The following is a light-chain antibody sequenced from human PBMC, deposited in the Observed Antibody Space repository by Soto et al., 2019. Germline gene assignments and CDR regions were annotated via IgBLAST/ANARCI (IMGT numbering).Light chain of an antibody. CDR3: RSYAGGSTYV. J-gene: IGLJ1*01. CDR2: EGT. V-gene: IGLV2-23*01. CDR1: SSDVGSFNL. Sequence: QSVLTQPASVSGSPGESITISCTGTSSDVGSFNLVSWYQQYPGKAPTLIIYEGTKRPSGISHRFSGSKSGNTASLTISGLRPEDEADYHCRSYAGGSTYVFGTGTKVTVL.